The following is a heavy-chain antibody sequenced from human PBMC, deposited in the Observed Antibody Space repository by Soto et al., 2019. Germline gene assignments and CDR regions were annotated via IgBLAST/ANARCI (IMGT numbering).Heavy chain of an antibody. CDR1: GFTFSDYY. CDR3: AGNYYDSSGYYSYWFDP. V-gene: IGHV3-11*06. CDR2: ISSSSSYT. Sequence: GGSLRLSCAASGFTFSDYYMSWIRQAPGKGLEWVSYISSSSSYTNYADSVKGRFTISRDNAKNSLYLQMNSLRAEDTAVYYCAGNYYDSSGYYSYWFDPWGQGTLVTV. J-gene: IGHJ5*02. D-gene: IGHD3-22*01.